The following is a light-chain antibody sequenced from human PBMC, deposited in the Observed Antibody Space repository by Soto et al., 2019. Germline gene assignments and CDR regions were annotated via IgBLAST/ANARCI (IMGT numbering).Light chain of an antibody. J-gene: IGKJ1*01. CDR3: QQSDSNPRT. CDR1: QSISFY. V-gene: IGKV1-39*01. Sequence: DIPMTQSPSSLSASVGDRVTITCRASQSISFYLNWYQQKPGRAPKLLIFAASSLQSGVPSRFSGSGSGTDFTLTISSLQPEDFATYYCQQSDSNPRTFGPGTKVEVK. CDR2: AAS.